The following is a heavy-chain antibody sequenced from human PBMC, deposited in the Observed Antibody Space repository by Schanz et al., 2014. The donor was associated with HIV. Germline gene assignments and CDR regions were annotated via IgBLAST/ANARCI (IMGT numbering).Heavy chain of an antibody. CDR2: ISGSGGGT. D-gene: IGHD3-22*01. CDR3: AKPEYDSRGNSQSHFDY. Sequence: EVQLLASGGGLVQPGGSLRLSCAASGFTFSSYAMTWVRQAPGKGLEWVSSISGSGGGTYYADSVKGRFTISRDNSKNTLYLQMTTLRTEDTAVYYCAKPEYDSRGNSQSHFDYWGQGTLVTVSS. CDR1: GFTFSSYA. V-gene: IGHV3-23*01. J-gene: IGHJ4*02.